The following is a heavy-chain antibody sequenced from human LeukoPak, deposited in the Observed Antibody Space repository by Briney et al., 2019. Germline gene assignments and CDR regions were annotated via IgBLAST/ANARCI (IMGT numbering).Heavy chain of an antibody. D-gene: IGHD3-22*01. CDR1: GGSFSGYY. Sequence: PSETLSLTCAVYGGSFSGYYWSWIRQPPGKGLEWIGEINHSGSTNYNPSLKSRVTISVDTSKNQFSLELSSVTAAGTAVYYCARARFYYYDSSGYYRATTAEYFQHWGQGTLVTVSS. J-gene: IGHJ1*01. CDR2: INHSGST. CDR3: ARARFYYYDSSGYYRATTAEYFQH. V-gene: IGHV4-34*01.